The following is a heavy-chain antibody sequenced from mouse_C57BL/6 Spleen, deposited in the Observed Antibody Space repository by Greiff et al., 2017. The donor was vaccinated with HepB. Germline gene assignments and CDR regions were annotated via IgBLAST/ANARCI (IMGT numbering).Heavy chain of an antibody. CDR1: GFTFSSYG. Sequence: EVQGVESGGDLVKPGGSLKLSCAASGFTFSSYGMSWVRQTPDKRLEWVATISSGGSYTYYPDSVKGRFTISRDNAKNTLYLQMSSLKSEDTAMYYCARQGWAYGSSYGAMDYWGQGTSVTVSS. D-gene: IGHD1-1*01. V-gene: IGHV5-6*01. CDR3: ARQGWAYGSSYGAMDY. CDR2: ISSGGSYT. J-gene: IGHJ4*01.